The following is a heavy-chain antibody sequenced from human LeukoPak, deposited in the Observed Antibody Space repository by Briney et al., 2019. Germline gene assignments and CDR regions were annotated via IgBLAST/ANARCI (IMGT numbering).Heavy chain of an antibody. J-gene: IGHJ4*02. D-gene: IGHD4-17*01. Sequence: ASVKVSCKASGYTFTGYYMHWVRQAPGQGLEWMGWINPNSGGTNYAQKFQGRVTMTRDTSISTAYMKLSRLRSDDTAVYYCASCYGDYSPLIYWGQGTLVTVSS. CDR2: INPNSGGT. CDR1: GYTFTGYY. CDR3: ASCYGDYSPLIY. V-gene: IGHV1-2*02.